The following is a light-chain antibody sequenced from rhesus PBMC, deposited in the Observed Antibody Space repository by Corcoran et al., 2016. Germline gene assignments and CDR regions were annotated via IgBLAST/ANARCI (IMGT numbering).Light chain of an antibody. Sequence: DIQMTQSPSSLSASVGDRVTITCRASENVKNFLSWYQQKPGRAPKLLIYRESTLQTGVPSRFRGSGSGTDYSFTISSLQPEDVGTYYCQHGYGTPIFAFGPGTKLDIK. CDR3: QHGYGTPIFA. V-gene: IGKV1-74*01. J-gene: IGKJ3*01. CDR1: ENVKNF. CDR2: RES.